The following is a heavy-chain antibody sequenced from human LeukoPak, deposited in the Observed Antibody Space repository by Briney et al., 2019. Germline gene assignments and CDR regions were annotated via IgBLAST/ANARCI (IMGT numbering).Heavy chain of an antibody. Sequence: PGGSLRLSCAASGFTFSSHAMNWVRQAPGKGLEWVSGISGSGGSTYYADSVKGRFTISRENSSNTLHLQINSLRAEDTAVYYCAKEWQQSYWGQGTLVTVSS. CDR2: ISGSGGST. CDR3: AKEWQQSY. CDR1: GFTFSSHA. J-gene: IGHJ4*02. D-gene: IGHD3-10*01. V-gene: IGHV3-23*01.